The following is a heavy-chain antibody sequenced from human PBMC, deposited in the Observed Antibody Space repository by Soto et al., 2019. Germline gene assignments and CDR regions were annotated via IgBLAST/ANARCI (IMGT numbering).Heavy chain of an antibody. V-gene: IGHV3-53*04. D-gene: IGHD6-13*01. CDR3: ARAAAAGRGHWFDP. J-gene: IGHJ5*02. CDR1: GFTVSSNY. CDR2: IYSGGST. Sequence: PGGSLRLSCAASGFTVSSNYMSWVRQAPGKGLEWVSVIYSGGSTYYADSVKGRFTISRHNSKNTLYLQMNSLRAEDTAVYYCARAAAAGRGHWFDPWGQGILVTVSS.